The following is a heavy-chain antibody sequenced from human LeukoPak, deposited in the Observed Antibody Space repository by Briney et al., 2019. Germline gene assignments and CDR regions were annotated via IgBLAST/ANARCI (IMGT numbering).Heavy chain of an antibody. CDR1: GYSISSGYY. J-gene: IGHJ6*03. CDR3: ARVSWFPGTSYYYMDV. D-gene: IGHD1-1*01. CDR2: IHYSGTT. V-gene: IGHV4-61*01. Sequence: SETLSLTCTVSGYSISSGYYWGWIRQPPGKGLEWIGYIHYSGTTNYNPSLKSRVTISVDTSKNQFSLKLSSVTAADTAVYYCARVSWFPGTSYYYMDVWGKGTTVTVSS.